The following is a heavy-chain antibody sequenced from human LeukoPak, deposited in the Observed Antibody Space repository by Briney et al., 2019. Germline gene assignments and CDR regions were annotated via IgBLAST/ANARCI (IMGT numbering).Heavy chain of an antibody. CDR3: AREYWGYSGYANEDYFDY. D-gene: IGHD5-12*01. CDR1: GGSISSYY. J-gene: IGHJ4*02. Sequence: SETLSLTCTVSGGSISSYYWSWIRQPPGKGLEWIGYIYYSGSTNYNPSLKSRVTISVDTSKNQFSLKLSSVTAADTAVYYCAREYWGYSGYANEDYFDYWGQGTLVTVSS. CDR2: IYYSGST. V-gene: IGHV4-59*01.